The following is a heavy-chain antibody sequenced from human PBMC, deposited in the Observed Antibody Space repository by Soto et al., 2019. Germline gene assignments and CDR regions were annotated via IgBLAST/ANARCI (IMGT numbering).Heavy chain of an antibody. CDR3: AKAGSEWLRLRPDY. V-gene: IGHV3-23*01. J-gene: IGHJ4*02. D-gene: IGHD5-12*01. CDR1: GVTFSSYA. CDR2: ISGSGGST. Sequence: EVQLLESGGGLVQPGGSLRLSCAASGVTFSSYAMSWVRQAPGKGLEWVSAISGSGGSTYYADSVKGRFTISRDNSKTTRYLQMNSLRAEDTAVYYCAKAGSEWLRLRPDYWGQGTLVTVSS.